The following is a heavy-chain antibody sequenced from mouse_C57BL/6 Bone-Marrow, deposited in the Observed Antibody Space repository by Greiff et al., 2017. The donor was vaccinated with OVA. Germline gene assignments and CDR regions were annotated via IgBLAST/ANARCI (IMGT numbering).Heavy chain of an antibody. CDR1: GYTFTSYW. V-gene: IGHV1-5*01. CDR3: TRGSSLHWYFDV. D-gene: IGHD6-1*01. J-gene: IGHJ1*03. Sequence: EVQLQQSGTVLARPGASVKMSCKTSGYTFTSYWMHWVKQRPGQGLEWIGAIYPGNSDTSYNQKFKGKAKLTAVTSASTAYMELSSLTNEDSAVYYCTRGSSLHWYFDVWGTGTTVTVSS. CDR2: IYPGNSDT.